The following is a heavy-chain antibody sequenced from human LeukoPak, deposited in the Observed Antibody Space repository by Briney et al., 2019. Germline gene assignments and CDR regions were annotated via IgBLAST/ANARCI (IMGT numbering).Heavy chain of an antibody. V-gene: IGHV4-34*01. J-gene: IGHJ6*03. Sequence: PSETLSLTCTVSGGSISSYYWSWIRQPPGKGLEWIGEINHSGSTNYNPTLKSRVTISVDTSKNQFSLKLSSVTAADTAVYYCARGLLYYDFWSGPTYYYYYYMDVWGKGTTVTVSS. CDR3: ARGLLYYDFWSGPTYYYYYYMDV. D-gene: IGHD3-3*01. CDR1: GGSISSYY. CDR2: INHSGST.